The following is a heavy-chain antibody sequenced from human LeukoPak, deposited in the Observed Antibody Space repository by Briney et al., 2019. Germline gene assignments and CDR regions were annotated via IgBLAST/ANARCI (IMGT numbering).Heavy chain of an antibody. D-gene: IGHD3-3*01. CDR2: IIPIFGTA. V-gene: IGHV1-69*05. CDR3: AATPDYDFWSGYFSA. CDR1: GGTFSSYA. Sequence: SVKVSCKASGGTFSSYAISWVRQAPGQGLEWMGRIIPIFGTANYAQKFQGRVTITTDASTSTAYMELSSLRSEDTAVYYCAATPDYDFWSGYFSAWGQGTLVTVSS. J-gene: IGHJ4*02.